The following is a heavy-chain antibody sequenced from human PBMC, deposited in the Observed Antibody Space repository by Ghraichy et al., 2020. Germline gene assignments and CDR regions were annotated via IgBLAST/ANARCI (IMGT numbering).Heavy chain of an antibody. D-gene: IGHD3-22*01. Sequence: SETLSLTCTVSGGSISSYYWSWIRQPPGKGLEWIGYIYYSGSTNYNPSLKSRVTISVDTSKNQFSLKLSSVTAADTAVYYCARTNYYDSSGSNAGAFDIWGQGTMVTVSS. CDR2: IYYSGST. J-gene: IGHJ3*02. V-gene: IGHV4-59*01. CDR3: ARTNYYDSSGSNAGAFDI. CDR1: GGSISSYY.